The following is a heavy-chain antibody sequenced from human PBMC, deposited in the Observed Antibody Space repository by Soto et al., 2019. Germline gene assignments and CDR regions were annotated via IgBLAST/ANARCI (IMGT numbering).Heavy chain of an antibody. D-gene: IGHD6-19*01. V-gene: IGHV4-59*08. J-gene: IGHJ4*02. Sequence: SETLSVTCSVAGGSSSRCCWCCILQPPGKGLEWIGYIYYSGSTDYDPSLKSRVTISVDTSKNQFSLKLSSVTAADTAVYYCARRGSGGIAVAGTSFDYWGQGTLVTVSS. CDR1: GGSSSRCC. CDR3: ARRGSGGIAVAGTSFDY. CDR2: IYYSGST.